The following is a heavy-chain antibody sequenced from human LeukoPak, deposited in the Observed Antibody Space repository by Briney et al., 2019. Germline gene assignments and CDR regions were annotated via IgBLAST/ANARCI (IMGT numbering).Heavy chain of an antibody. J-gene: IGHJ6*02. CDR2: IVVGSGST. V-gene: IGHV1-58*02. CDR3: AATLLAGYYYGSGTYYGMDV. D-gene: IGHD3-10*01. Sequence: SVKVSCKASGSTFTTSAIQWVRQARGQRLEWIGWIVVGSGSTNYAQKFHERVTITRDMSTSTAYMELSSLRSEDTAVYYCAATLLAGYYYGSGTYYGMDVWGQRTTVTVSS. CDR1: GSTFTTSA.